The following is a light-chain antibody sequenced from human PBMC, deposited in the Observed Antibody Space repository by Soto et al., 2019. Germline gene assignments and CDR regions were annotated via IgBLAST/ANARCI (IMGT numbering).Light chain of an antibody. CDR1: QSVSTAY. Sequence: EIVLTQSPGTLSLSPGEGATLSCRASQSVSTAYLAWYQQKPGQAPRLLIYGASSRATGIPARFSGSGSGTDFTLTISRLEPEDFAVYYCQEYGSSRTFGQGTKVEIK. CDR3: QEYGSSRT. CDR2: GAS. V-gene: IGKV3-20*01. J-gene: IGKJ1*01.